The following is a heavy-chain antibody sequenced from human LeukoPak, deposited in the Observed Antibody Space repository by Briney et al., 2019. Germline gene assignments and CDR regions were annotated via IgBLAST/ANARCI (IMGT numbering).Heavy chain of an antibody. CDR3: ARDGCSGGSCWLDAFDI. Sequence: GGSLTLSCTASGYTFSDYYMICIRHAPGKGRVWVSYISSSSSYTNYADSVKGRFTISRDNAKNSLYLQMNSLRAEDTAVYYCARDGCSGGSCWLDAFDIWGQGTMVTVSS. V-gene: IGHV3-11*05. J-gene: IGHJ3*02. CDR2: ISSSSSYT. D-gene: IGHD2-15*01. CDR1: GYTFSDYY.